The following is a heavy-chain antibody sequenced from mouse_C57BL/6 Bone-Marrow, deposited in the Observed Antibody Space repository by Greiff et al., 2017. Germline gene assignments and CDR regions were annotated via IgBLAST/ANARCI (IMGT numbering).Heavy chain of an antibody. V-gene: IGHV1-52*01. D-gene: IGHD1-1*01. CDR3: AILSTVVATHYFDY. Sequence: QVQLQQPGAELVRPGSSVKLSCKASGYTFTSYWLHWVKQRPIQGLEWIGNIDPSDSENHYNQKFKDKATLTVDKSSSTAYMQLSSLTSEDSAFYYCAILSTVVATHYFDYWGQVTTLTVSS. J-gene: IGHJ2*01. CDR2: IDPSDSEN. CDR1: GYTFTSYW.